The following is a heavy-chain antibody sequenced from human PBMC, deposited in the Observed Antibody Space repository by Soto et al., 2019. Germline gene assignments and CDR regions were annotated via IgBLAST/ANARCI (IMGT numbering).Heavy chain of an antibody. CDR3: AKDLRNNLNPGAFDI. D-gene: IGHD1-20*01. V-gene: IGHV3-30*18. J-gene: IGHJ3*02. Sequence: QVQLVESGGGVVHPGRSLRLSCAASGFTFSSVGLHWVRQAPGKGLEWVALISSDGRNEYYADSVKGRFTISRDNSKNTMYLEMNSLREADTAVYFCAKDLRNNLNPGAFDIWCQGTLVTVSS. CDR1: GFTFSSVG. CDR2: ISSDGRNE.